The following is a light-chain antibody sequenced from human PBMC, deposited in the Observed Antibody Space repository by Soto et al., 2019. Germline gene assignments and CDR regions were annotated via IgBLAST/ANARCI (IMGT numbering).Light chain of an antibody. CDR2: KAS. J-gene: IGKJ1*01. CDR1: QGISNY. CDR3: QQYNSYWT. Sequence: DIQMTQSPSSLSASVGDRVTITCRASQGISNYLAWYQQQPGKVPKLLIYKASSLESGVPSRFSGSGSGTEFTLTISSLQPDDFATYYCQQYNSYWTFGQGTKVEIK. V-gene: IGKV1-5*03.